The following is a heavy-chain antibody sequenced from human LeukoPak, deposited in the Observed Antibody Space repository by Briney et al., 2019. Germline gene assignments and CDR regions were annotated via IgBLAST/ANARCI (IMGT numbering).Heavy chain of an antibody. J-gene: IGHJ4*02. D-gene: IGHD3-10*01. CDR2: ITPNSGGT. V-gene: IGHV1-2*02. Sequence: ASVKVSCKASGYTFTGQYLHWVRQAPGQGLEWMGWITPNSGGTNYAQKFQGRVTMTRDTSITTACMELSSLTSDDTAVYFCASGSGTYSPDYWGQGTLVTVSS. CDR3: ASGSGTYSPDY. CDR1: GYTFTGQY.